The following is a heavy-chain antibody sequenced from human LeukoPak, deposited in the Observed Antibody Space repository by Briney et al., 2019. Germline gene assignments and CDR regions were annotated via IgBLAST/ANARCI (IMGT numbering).Heavy chain of an antibody. V-gene: IGHV3-64*01. D-gene: IGHD6-13*01. J-gene: IGHJ4*02. CDR2: ISSNGGRT. CDR3: ARAPESSSWYYFDY. Sequence: GGSLRLSCAASGFTFNSFGMHWVRQAPGKGLEYVSAISSNGGRTYYANSVKGRFTISRDNSKNTLYLQMGSLRDEDMAVYYCARAPESSSWYYFDYWGQGTLVTVSS. CDR1: GFTFNSFG.